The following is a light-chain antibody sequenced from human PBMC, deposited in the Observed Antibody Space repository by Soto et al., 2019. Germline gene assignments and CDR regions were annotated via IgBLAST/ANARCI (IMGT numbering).Light chain of an antibody. CDR2: LNSDGSH. V-gene: IGLV4-69*01. CDR1: SGHSSYA. Sequence: QPVLTQSPSASASLGASVKLTCTLSSGHSSYAIAWHQQQPEKGPRYLMKLNSDGSHSKGDGIPDRFSASSSGAERYLIISGLQSEHEADYYCQTWGTGIHVFGTRTKVTLL. J-gene: IGLJ1*01. CDR3: QTWGTGIHV.